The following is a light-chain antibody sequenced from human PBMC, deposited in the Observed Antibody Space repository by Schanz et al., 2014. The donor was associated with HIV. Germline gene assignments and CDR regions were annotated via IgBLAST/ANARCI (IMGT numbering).Light chain of an antibody. CDR2: GAS. CDR1: QSLGSNF. J-gene: IGKJ3*01. V-gene: IGKV3D-20*02. Sequence: IVLTQSPGTLSLSPGERATLSCRASQSLGSNFVAWYQQKPGQAPRLLIFGASNRATGVPDRFIGSESGTDFTLTISSMEPEDFAVYYCQQRSNWPPIFTFGPGTKVDIK. CDR3: QQRSNWPPIFT.